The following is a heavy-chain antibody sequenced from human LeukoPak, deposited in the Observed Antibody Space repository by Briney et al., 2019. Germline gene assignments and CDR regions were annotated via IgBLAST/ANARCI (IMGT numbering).Heavy chain of an antibody. J-gene: IGHJ4*02. CDR2: YSDYNGNT. CDR3: ARDGGDITMVRGVIIPFDY. CDR1: SYTFTSYG. D-gene: IGHD3-10*01. V-gene: IGHV1-18*01. Sequence: ASVKVSCKCSSYTFTSYGISWVRQGPAQGLEWMGWYSDYNGNTNYAQKLQGRVTMTTDTSTSTAYMELRSLRSDATAVYYCARDGGDITMVRGVIIPFDYWGQGTLVTVSS.